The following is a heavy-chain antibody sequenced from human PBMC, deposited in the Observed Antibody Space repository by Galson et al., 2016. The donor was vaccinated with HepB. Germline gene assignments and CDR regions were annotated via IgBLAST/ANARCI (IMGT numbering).Heavy chain of an antibody. V-gene: IGHV1-18*04. CDR3: ARESLYCSGGNCYSPLGDY. Sequence: SVKVSCKASGYTFINYGISWVRQAPGQGLEWMGWISVDIGNTNYAQKLQDRVTMTTDTSTSTAYMELRSLRSDDTAVYYCARESLYCSGGNCYSPLGDYWGQGTLVTGSS. CDR2: ISVDIGNT. CDR1: GYTFINYG. D-gene: IGHD2-15*01. J-gene: IGHJ4*02.